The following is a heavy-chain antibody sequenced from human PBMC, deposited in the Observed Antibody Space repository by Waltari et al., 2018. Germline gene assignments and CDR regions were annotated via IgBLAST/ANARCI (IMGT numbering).Heavy chain of an antibody. D-gene: IGHD1-20*01. J-gene: IGHJ4*02. Sequence: EVHLLESGGVLTRPGGSLRLSCAASALRLSDFPMTWVRQAPGKGLEWVSSISGGGGNTYYAASVEGRFIISRDNSKNTVSLEMTSLRAEDTAIYYCAKEHTVTGARPFDYWGRGTLVTVSS. CDR1: ALRLSDFP. CDR2: ISGGGGNT. V-gene: IGHV3-23*01. CDR3: AKEHTVTGARPFDY.